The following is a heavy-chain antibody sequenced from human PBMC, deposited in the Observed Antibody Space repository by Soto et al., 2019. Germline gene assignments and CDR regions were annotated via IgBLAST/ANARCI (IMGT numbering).Heavy chain of an antibody. J-gene: IGHJ6*03. CDR1: GGSLSSYP. V-gene: IGHV1-69*02. D-gene: IGHD2-8*02. CDR3: ARPTGGHDAGANYMDV. Sequence: QVQLLQSGSEVKKPGSSVKVSCRASGGSLSSYPVTWVRQAPGQGLEWMGRIIPIVGLTNYAQKFQGRVTITADKSTSTAYMELSSLRSDDTAVYYCARPTGGHDAGANYMDVWGKGTTVIVSS. CDR2: IIPIVGLT.